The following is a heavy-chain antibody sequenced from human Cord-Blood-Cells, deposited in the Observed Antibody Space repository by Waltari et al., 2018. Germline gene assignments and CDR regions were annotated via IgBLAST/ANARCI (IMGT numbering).Heavy chain of an antibody. D-gene: IGHD6-13*01. CDR2: ISWNSGSI. Sequence: EVQLVESGGGLVQPGRSLRLSCAASGFTFDAYAMHWVRQAPGKGLEWVSGISWNSGSIGYADSVKGRFTISRDNAKNSLYLQMNSLRAEDTALYYCAKDMAAAGTFAFDIWGQGTMVTVSS. V-gene: IGHV3-9*01. J-gene: IGHJ3*02. CDR1: GFTFDAYA. CDR3: AKDMAAAGTFAFDI.